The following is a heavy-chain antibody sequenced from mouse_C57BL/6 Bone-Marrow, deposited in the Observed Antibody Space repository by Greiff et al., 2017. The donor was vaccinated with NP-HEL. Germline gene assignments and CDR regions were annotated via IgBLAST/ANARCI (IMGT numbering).Heavy chain of an antibody. Sequence: QVQLQQPGAELVRPGSSVKLSCKASGYTFTSYWMHWVKQRPIQGLEWIGNIDPSDSETHYNQKFKDKATLTVDKSSSTAYMQLSSLTSEDSAVYYGARRGNYEGYYYAMDYWGQGTSVTVSS. CDR1: GYTFTSYW. D-gene: IGHD2-1*01. CDR2: IDPSDSET. J-gene: IGHJ4*01. CDR3: ARRGNYEGYYYAMDY. V-gene: IGHV1-52*01.